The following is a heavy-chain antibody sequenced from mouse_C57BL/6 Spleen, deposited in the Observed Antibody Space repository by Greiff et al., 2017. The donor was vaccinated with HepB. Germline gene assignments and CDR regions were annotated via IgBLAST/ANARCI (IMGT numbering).Heavy chain of an antibody. CDR2: ISSGSSTI. Sequence: EVKLMESGGGLVKPGGSLKLSCAASGFTFSDYGMHWVRQAPEKGLEWVAYISSGSSTIYYADTVKGRFTISRDNAKNTLFLQMTSLRSEDTAMYYCARPPYEPYAMDYWGQGTSVTVSS. D-gene: IGHD2-3*01. CDR1: GFTFSDYG. J-gene: IGHJ4*01. CDR3: ARPPYEPYAMDY. V-gene: IGHV5-17*01.